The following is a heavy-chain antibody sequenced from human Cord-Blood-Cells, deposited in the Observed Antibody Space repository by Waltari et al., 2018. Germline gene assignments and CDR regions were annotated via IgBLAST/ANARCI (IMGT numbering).Heavy chain of an antibody. D-gene: IGHD3-10*01. Sequence: QVQLVESGGGVVQPGRSLGLSCAASGFTFSSYVMHWVRQDTGKGLEWVAVIWYDGSNKYYADSVKGRFTISRDNSKNTLYLQMNSLRAEDTAVYYCVGGDRRWWYFDLWGRGTLVTVSS. J-gene: IGHJ2*01. V-gene: IGHV3-33*01. CDR1: GFTFSSYV. CDR2: IWYDGSNK. CDR3: VGGDRRWWYFDL.